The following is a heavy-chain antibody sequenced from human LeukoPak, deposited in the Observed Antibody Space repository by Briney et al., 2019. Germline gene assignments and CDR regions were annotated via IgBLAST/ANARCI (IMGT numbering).Heavy chain of an antibody. CDR2: IYTSGST. Sequence: SETLSLTCTVSGGSISSYYWSWIRQPAGKGLEWIGRIYTSGSTDYNPSLKSRVTMSVDTSKNQFSLKLSSVTAADTAVYYCASLDPGYSYGDFDYWGQGTLVTVSS. CDR3: ASLDPGYSYGDFDY. J-gene: IGHJ4*02. CDR1: GGSISSYY. V-gene: IGHV4-4*07. D-gene: IGHD5-18*01.